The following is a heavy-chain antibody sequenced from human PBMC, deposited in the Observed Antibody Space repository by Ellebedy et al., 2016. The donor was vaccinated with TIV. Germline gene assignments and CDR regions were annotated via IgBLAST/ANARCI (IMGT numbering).Heavy chain of an antibody. CDR3: ARDSNPEGDY. Sequence: AASVKVSCKASGYTFTSYYMHWVRQAPGQGLEWMGIINPSGGSTTYAQRFQGRITLTRDRSTSTVYMELSSLRSEDTAVYYCARDSNPEGDYWGQGTLVTVSS. CDR1: GYTFTSYY. V-gene: IGHV1-46*01. J-gene: IGHJ4*02. CDR2: INPSGGST.